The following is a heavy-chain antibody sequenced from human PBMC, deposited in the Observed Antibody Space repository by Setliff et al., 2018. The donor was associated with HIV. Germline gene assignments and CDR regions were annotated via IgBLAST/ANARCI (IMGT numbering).Heavy chain of an antibody. D-gene: IGHD5-18*01. CDR2: IYYSGST. CDR3: ARGRYSYAGPNYYYYYMDV. J-gene: IGHJ6*03. Sequence: SETLSLTCTVSGGSISSSSYYWGWIRQPPGKGPEWIGSIYYSGSTYYNPSLKSRVTISVDTSKNQFSLKLSSVTAADTAVYYCARGRYSYAGPNYYYYYMDVWGKGTTVTVSS. V-gene: IGHV4-39*01. CDR1: GGSISSSSYY.